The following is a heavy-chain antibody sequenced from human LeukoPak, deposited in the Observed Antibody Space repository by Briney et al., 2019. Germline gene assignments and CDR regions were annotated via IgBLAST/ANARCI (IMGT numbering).Heavy chain of an antibody. Sequence: GGSLRLSCAASGFTFNSYVMSWVRQAPGKGLEWVSAINGGGGNTYYADSVKGRFTISRDNSKNTLYLQMNSLRAEDTAVYYCAKDIGYCSSTSCFPVPDYWGQGTLVTVSS. V-gene: IGHV3-23*01. J-gene: IGHJ4*02. CDR2: INGGGGNT. CDR1: GFTFNSYV. D-gene: IGHD2-2*01. CDR3: AKDIGYCSSTSCFPVPDY.